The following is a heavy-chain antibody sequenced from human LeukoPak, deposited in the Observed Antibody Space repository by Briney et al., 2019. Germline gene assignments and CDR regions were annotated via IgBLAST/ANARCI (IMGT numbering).Heavy chain of an antibody. CDR3: ARGLTINFYYMDV. Sequence: ASVKVSCKASGYTFTGYYIHWVRQAPGQGLEWMGWINPDSGGTNYAQKFQGRVTLTRVTSISTAYMELSTLRSDDTAIYYCARGLTINFYYMDVWGKGTTVTVSS. CDR2: INPDSGGT. D-gene: IGHD5-24*01. V-gene: IGHV1-2*02. CDR1: GYTFTGYY. J-gene: IGHJ6*03.